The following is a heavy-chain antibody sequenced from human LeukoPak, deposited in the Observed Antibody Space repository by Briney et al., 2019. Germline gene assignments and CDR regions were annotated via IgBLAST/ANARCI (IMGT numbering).Heavy chain of an antibody. CDR1: GFTFTSYD. CDR3: ARARWGSGWYFDL. Sequence: ASVTVSCKASGFTFTSYDIDWVRQATGQGLEWMGWMNSNSGNTGYAQKFQDRVTVTRDTSISTAYMELSSLTSEDTAVYYCARARWGSGWYFDLWGRGTLVTVSS. V-gene: IGHV1-8*01. D-gene: IGHD2-21*01. J-gene: IGHJ2*01. CDR2: MNSNSGNT.